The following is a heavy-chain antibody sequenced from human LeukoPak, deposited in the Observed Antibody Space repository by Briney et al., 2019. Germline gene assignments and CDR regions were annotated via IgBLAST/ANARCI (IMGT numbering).Heavy chain of an antibody. CDR2: IYTSGST. Sequence: SETLSLTCTVSGGSISSYSWSWIRQPAGKGLQWIGRIYTSGSTNHNPSLKSRVTLSVDTSKNQLSLKVSSVTAADTAVYYCARLSRGAVADYWGQGTLVTVSS. CDR3: ARLSRGAVADY. CDR1: GGSISSYS. D-gene: IGHD6-19*01. J-gene: IGHJ4*02. V-gene: IGHV4-4*07.